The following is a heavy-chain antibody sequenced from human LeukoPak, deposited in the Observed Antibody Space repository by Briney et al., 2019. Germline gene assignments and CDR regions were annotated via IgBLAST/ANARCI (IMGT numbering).Heavy chain of an antibody. V-gene: IGHV4-59*08. CDR3: ARSPAAGTGDY. CDR1: GGPVSSYY. Sequence: SETLSLTCTGSGGPVSSYYWSWIRQPPGKGLEWIGYIYYSGSTTYNPSLKSRVTISVDTSKNQFSLKLSSVTAADTAVYYCARSPAAGTGDYWGQGTLVTVSS. CDR2: IYYSGST. D-gene: IGHD6-13*01. J-gene: IGHJ4*02.